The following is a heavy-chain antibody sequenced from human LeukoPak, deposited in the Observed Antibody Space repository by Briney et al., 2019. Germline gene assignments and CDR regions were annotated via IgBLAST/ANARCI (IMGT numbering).Heavy chain of an antibody. CDR3: ARRDGFERGGWYRGDSWFDP. J-gene: IGHJ5*02. D-gene: IGHD6-19*01. Sequence: PSETLSLTCAVYGGSFSGYYWSWIRQPPGKGLEWIGEINHSGSTNYSPSLKSRVTISVDTSKNQFSLKLSSVTAADTAVYYCARRDGFERGGWYRGDSWFDPWGQGTLVTVSS. CDR1: GGSFSGYY. V-gene: IGHV4-34*01. CDR2: INHSGST.